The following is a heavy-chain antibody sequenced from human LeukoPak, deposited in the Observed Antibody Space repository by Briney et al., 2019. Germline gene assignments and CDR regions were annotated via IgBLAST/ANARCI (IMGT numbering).Heavy chain of an antibody. CDR3: AKGRSADITAAINY. D-gene: IGHD6-25*01. V-gene: IGHV3-23*01. J-gene: IGHJ4*02. Sequence: PGGSLRLSCAASGFTFINSALNWVRQGPGKRLEWVSGISGSGDSTYYADSVKGRFTISRDSSNNTLFLQINSLRAADTAAYYCAKGRSADITAAINYWGQGTLVTVSS. CDR1: GFTFINSA. CDR2: ISGSGDST.